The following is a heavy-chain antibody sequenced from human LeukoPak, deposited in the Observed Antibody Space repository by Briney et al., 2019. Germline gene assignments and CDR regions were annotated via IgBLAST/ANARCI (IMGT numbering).Heavy chain of an antibody. V-gene: IGHV4-34*01. J-gene: IGHJ4*02. CDR1: GGSFSGYY. CDR2: INHSGST. CDR3: PRVRYYDSSGYSRYFDY. D-gene: IGHD3-22*01. Sequence: SETLSLTCAVYGGSFSGYYWSWIRQPPGKGLEWIGEINHSGSTNYNPSLKSRVTISVDTSKNQFSLKLSSVTAADTAVYYCPRVRYYDSSGYSRYFDYWGQGTLVTVSS.